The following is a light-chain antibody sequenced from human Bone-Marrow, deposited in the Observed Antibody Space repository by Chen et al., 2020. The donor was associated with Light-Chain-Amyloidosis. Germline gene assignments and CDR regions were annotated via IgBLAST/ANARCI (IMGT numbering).Light chain of an antibody. J-gene: IGLJ2*01. Sequence: QLVVTQSSSATASLGASVELTCTLSRGHSSYVIVWHQQQPEKCHRYFLRVKSDGTHTKGDGIPDCFSGSSSGAECHLFMTSLQSEDEADYYCQTWGTGAPVVFGGGTKLTVL. CDR3: QTWGTGAPVV. CDR2: VKSDGTH. CDR1: RGHSSYV. V-gene: IGLV4-69*01.